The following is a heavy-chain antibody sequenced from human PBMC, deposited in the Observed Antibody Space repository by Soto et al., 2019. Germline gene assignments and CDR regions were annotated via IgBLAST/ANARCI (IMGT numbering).Heavy chain of an antibody. D-gene: IGHD2-15*01. V-gene: IGHV3-23*01. CDR1: GLPFSSYG. Sequence: PGGSHRLSCVASGLPFSSYGRSWVRQAPGKGLDWVSVISGSVGSSYYADSVQGRFTISRDNSKNTVYLQMNSLRAEGTATYYCAQMGVVVVATQTYTEYFQHGGQGTLVTVSS. CDR2: ISGSVGSS. CDR3: AQMGVVVVATQTYTEYFQH. J-gene: IGHJ1*01.